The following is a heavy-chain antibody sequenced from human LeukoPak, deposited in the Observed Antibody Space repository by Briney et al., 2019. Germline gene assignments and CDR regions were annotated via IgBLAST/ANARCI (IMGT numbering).Heavy chain of an antibody. J-gene: IGHJ5*02. CDR1: GYTFTGHY. D-gene: IGHD2-15*01. CDR3: ARGGSCSGGSCSYNWFDP. CDR2: INLNSGGT. V-gene: IGHV1-2*02. Sequence: GASVKVSCKASGYTFTGHYMYWVRQAPGQGLEWMGWINLNSGGTNYAQKFQGRVTMTRDTSISTAYMELSRLRSDDTAVYYCARGGSCSGGSCSYNWFDPWGQGTLVTVSS.